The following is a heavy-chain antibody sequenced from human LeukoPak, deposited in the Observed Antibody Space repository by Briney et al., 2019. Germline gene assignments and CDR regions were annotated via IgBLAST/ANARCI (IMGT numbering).Heavy chain of an antibody. V-gene: IGHV4-59*08. CDR1: GGSISSYY. CDR2: IYYSGST. Sequence: PSETLSLTCTVPGGSISSYYWSWIRQPPGKGVERMGYIYYSGSTNYNPSLKSRVTISVDPSKNQFSLKLSSVTAADTAVYYCARSPPRYSSGWPYNWFDPWGQGTLVTVSS. D-gene: IGHD6-19*01. J-gene: IGHJ5*02. CDR3: ARSPPRYSSGWPYNWFDP.